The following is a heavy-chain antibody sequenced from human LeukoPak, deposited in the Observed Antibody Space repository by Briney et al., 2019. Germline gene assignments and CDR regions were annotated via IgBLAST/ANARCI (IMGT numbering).Heavy chain of an antibody. Sequence: PGGSLRLSCPASGFTFSSYAMSWVRQAPGKGLEWVSAISGSGGSTYYADSVKGRFTISRDNSKNTLYLQMNSLRAEDTAVYYCAKDRYYYDSSGYQDYWGQGTLVTVSS. J-gene: IGHJ4*02. CDR1: GFTFSSYA. V-gene: IGHV3-23*01. CDR3: AKDRYYYDSSGYQDY. CDR2: ISGSGGST. D-gene: IGHD3-22*01.